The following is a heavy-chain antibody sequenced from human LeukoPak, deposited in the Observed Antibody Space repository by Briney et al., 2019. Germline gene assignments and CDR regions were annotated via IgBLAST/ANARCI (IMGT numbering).Heavy chain of an antibody. D-gene: IGHD2-2*01. CDR1: GFTFSPYG. Sequence: GGSLRLSCAASGFTFSPYGMHWVRQAPGKGLEWVAIIWYDGSNSYYSDSVKGRFTISRDNSKNTLYLQMNSLRAEDTAVYYCARDGRFCTSTRCYDRDYYYGMDVWGQGTAVTVSS. V-gene: IGHV3-33*01. J-gene: IGHJ6*02. CDR2: IWYDGSNS. CDR3: ARDGRFCTSTRCYDRDYYYGMDV.